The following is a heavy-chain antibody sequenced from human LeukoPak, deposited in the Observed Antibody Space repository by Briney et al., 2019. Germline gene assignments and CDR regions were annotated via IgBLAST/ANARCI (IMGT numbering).Heavy chain of an antibody. CDR3: AKDRGIAVADRGG. Sequence: GGSLRLFCAASGFTFSSYAMRWVRQAPGKGLEWVSAISGSGGSTYYADSVKGRFTISRDNSKNTLYLQMNSLRAEDTAVYYCAKDRGIAVADRGGWGQGTLVTVSS. V-gene: IGHV3-23*01. CDR2: ISGSGGST. D-gene: IGHD6-19*01. CDR1: GFTFSSYA. J-gene: IGHJ4*02.